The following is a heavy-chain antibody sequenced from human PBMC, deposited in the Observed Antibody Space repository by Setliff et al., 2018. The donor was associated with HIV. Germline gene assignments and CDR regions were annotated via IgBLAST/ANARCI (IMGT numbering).Heavy chain of an antibody. CDR3: ARDSLVAAMGASAFDI. CDR1: GFTFSRYW. CDR2: IKQDGSEE. J-gene: IGHJ3*02. Sequence: QPGGSLRLSCAASGFTFSRYWMTWVRQAPGKGLEWVANIKQDGSEEHYGDAVKGRFTITRDNAENSLYLQMNSLRGEDTAVYYFARDSLVAAMGASAFDIWGHGTMVTVSS. D-gene: IGHD5-12*01. V-gene: IGHV3-7*04.